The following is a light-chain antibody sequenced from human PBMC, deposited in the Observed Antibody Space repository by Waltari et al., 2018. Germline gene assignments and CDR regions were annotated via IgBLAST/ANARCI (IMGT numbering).Light chain of an antibody. J-gene: IGKJ1*01. V-gene: IGKV1-27*01. CDR1: QGIRNS. CDR3: QKYNDALAT. Sequence: DIQMTQSPSSLSGSVGDRVTITCRASQGIRNSLAWYQQKPGKVPKLLIYAASILQSGVPSRFSGSGSGTDFTLTISSLQPEDVATYYCQKYNDALATFGQGTRVEIK. CDR2: AAS.